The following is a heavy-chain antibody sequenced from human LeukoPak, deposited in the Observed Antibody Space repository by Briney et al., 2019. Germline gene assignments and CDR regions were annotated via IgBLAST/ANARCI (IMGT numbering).Heavy chain of an antibody. CDR3: ARHRNSQSTGAGDY. CDR2: INPNTGGP. D-gene: IGHD1-26*01. V-gene: IGHV1-2*02. J-gene: IGHJ4*02. CDR1: GYTVAAYY. Sequence: GASVKVSCKASGYTVAAYYLHWVRQAPGQGLEWKGWINPNTGGPFYAQRFQGRVTMTWDTSISTAYMELTRVTSDDTAIYYCARHRNSQSTGAGDYWGQGTLLTVSS.